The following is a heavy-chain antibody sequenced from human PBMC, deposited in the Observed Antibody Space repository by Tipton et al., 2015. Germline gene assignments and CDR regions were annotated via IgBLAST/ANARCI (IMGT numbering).Heavy chain of an antibody. J-gene: IGHJ3*02. CDR2: VYHSGST. Sequence: TLSLTCSVSGDSISTNHYYWGWIRQPPGKGLELIGSVYHSGSTYPNPSLKSRVDISVDTSKNQFSLKVNSVTAADTAVYYCTRHTNPPYSSGGAFDIWGQGTMVTVSS. CDR1: GDSISTNHYY. V-gene: IGHV4-39*01. CDR3: TRHTNPPYSSGGAFDI. D-gene: IGHD6-19*01.